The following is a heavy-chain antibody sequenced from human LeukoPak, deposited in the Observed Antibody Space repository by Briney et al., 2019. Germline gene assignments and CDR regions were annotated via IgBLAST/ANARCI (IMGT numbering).Heavy chain of an antibody. CDR3: AAPGLELREGWFDP. D-gene: IGHD1-7*01. Sequence: PGGSLRLSCAASGFTFRRYSMNWVRQAPGKGLEWVSSISSSSSYIYYADSVKGRFTISRDNAKNSLYLQMNSLRAEDTAVYYCAAPGLELREGWFDPWGQGTLVTVSS. CDR1: GFTFRRYS. J-gene: IGHJ5*02. V-gene: IGHV3-21*01. CDR2: ISSSSSYI.